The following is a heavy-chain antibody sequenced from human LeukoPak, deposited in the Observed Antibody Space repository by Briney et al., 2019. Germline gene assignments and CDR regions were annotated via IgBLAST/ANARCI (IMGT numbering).Heavy chain of an antibody. CDR2: INQDGSSI. J-gene: IGHJ6*03. V-gene: IGHV3-7*03. Sequence: GGSLRLSCAASGFTFSSYWMGWVRQAPGKGLAWVANINQDGSSIYYEDSVKGRFTISRDNAVRTVFMQMNTLRADDTAVYSCARLGPMNKDRYLDVGGKGTTVTIAS. D-gene: IGHD7-27*01. CDR1: GFTFSSYW. CDR3: ARLGPMNKDRYLDV.